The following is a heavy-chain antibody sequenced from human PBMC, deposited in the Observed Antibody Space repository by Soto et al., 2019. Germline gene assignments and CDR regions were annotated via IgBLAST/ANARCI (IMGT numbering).Heavy chain of an antibody. CDR2: INPNSGGT. J-gene: IGHJ4*02. CDR3: ARAPWELGAFDY. CDR1: GYTFTGYY. V-gene: IGHV1-2*02. D-gene: IGHD1-26*01. Sequence: ASVKVSCKASGYTFTGYYMHWVRQAPGQGPEWMGWINPNSGGTNYAQKFQGRVTMTRDTSISTAYMELSRLRSDDTAVYYCARAPWELGAFDYWGQGTLVTVSS.